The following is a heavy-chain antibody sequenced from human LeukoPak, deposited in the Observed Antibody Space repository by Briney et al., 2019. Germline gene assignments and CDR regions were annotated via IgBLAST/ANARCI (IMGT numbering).Heavy chain of an antibody. V-gene: IGHV4-39*01. Sequence: SETLSLTCTVSGGSTASSSHYWGWIRQSPGKGLEWIAIMYYTGSTYYNPPLKSRISISVDTSRNQFSLKLTSVTAADTAVYYCARQRAAPGFDYWGQGTMVTVSS. CDR3: ARQRAAPGFDY. J-gene: IGHJ4*02. D-gene: IGHD2-15*01. CDR2: MYYTGST. CDR1: GGSTASSSHY.